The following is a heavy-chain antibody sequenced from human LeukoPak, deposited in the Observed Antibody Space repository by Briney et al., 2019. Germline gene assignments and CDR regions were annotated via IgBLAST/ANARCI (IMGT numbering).Heavy chain of an antibody. CDR2: FNPKSGAA. CDR3: ARGAEAETSPLDF. CDR1: GYIFSDYY. J-gene: IGHJ4*02. V-gene: IGHV1-2*02. Sequence: ASVKVSCKASGYIFSDYYMHWGRQAPGQGREGLGWFNPKSGAADYAQQFRGRVTMTRDTSINTDYMAMKRVTSDDTAVYYCARGAEAETSPLDFWGQGTLVTVSS. D-gene: IGHD6-13*01.